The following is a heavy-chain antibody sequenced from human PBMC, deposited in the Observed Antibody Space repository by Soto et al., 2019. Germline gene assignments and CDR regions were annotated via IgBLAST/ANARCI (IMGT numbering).Heavy chain of an antibody. J-gene: IGHJ4*02. CDR2: ISSSSSYT. V-gene: IGHV3-11*06. CDR3: ARYYYDSSGYSQVDY. CDR1: GFTFSDYY. Sequence: GGSLRLSCAASGFTFSDYYMSWIRQAPGKGLEWVSYISSSSSYTNYADSVKGRFTISRDNAKNSLYLQMNSLRAEDTAVYYCARYYYDSSGYSQVDYWGQGTLVTVSS. D-gene: IGHD3-22*01.